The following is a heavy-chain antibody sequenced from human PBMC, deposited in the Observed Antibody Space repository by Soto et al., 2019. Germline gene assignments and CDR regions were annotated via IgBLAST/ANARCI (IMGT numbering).Heavy chain of an antibody. D-gene: IGHD3-10*01. CDR3: AKDSGSGSYPYYYYGMDV. CDR2: ISYDGSNK. Sequence: PGGSLRLSCAASGFTFSSYGMHWVRQAPGKGLEWVAVISYDGSNKYYADSVKGRFTISRDNSKNTLYLQMNSLRAEDTAVYYCAKDSGSGSYPYYYYGMDVWGQGTTVTVSS. J-gene: IGHJ6*02. CDR1: GFTFSSYG. V-gene: IGHV3-30*18.